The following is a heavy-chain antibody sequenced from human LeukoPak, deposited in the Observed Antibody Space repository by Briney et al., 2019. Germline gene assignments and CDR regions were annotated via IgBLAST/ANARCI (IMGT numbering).Heavy chain of an antibody. CDR3: ARRYYYGSGSYSYYFDY. D-gene: IGHD3-10*01. Sequence: SETLSLTCAVYGGSFSGYFWSWIRQPPEKGLEWIGEINHSGSTNYNPSLKSRVTISVDTSKNQFSLKLSSVTAADTAVYYCARRYYYGSGSYSYYFDYWGQGTLVTVSS. J-gene: IGHJ4*02. V-gene: IGHV4-34*01. CDR1: GGSFSGYF. CDR2: INHSGST.